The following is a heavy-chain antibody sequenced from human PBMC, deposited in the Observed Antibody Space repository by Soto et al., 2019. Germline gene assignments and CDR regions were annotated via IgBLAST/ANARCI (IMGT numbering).Heavy chain of an antibody. D-gene: IGHD3-22*01. CDR1: GYTFTNYW. V-gene: IGHV5-51*01. Sequence: PGESLKISCQASGYTFTNYWLGWVRQMPGKGLEWMGIIFPADSDTRYSPSFQGHVTMSVDKSISTAYLQWSSLKASDTAMYYCARGPGSSGYYLGFDYWGQETLVTVSS. CDR2: IFPADSDT. CDR3: ARGPGSSGYYLGFDY. J-gene: IGHJ4*02.